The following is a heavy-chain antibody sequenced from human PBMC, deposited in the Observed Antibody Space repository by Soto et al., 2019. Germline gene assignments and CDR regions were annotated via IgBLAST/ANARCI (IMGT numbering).Heavy chain of an antibody. Sequence: GASVKVSCKASGFTFTSSAVQWVRQARGQRLEWIGWIVVGSGNTNYAQKFQERVTITRDMSTSTAYMELSSLRSEDTAVYYCAADNAGATLRRYYGTDVWGQGTTVTVSS. D-gene: IGHD1-26*01. CDR2: IVVGSGNT. V-gene: IGHV1-58*01. J-gene: IGHJ6*02. CDR3: AADNAGATLRRYYGTDV. CDR1: GFTFTSSA.